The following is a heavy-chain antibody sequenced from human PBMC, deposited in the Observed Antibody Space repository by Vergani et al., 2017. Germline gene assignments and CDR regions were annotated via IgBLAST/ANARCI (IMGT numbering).Heavy chain of an antibody. J-gene: IGHJ4*02. CDR2: IWYDGSNK. V-gene: IGHV3-33*08. CDR1: GGSISSSNW. CDR3: AGGEDYYDSSGYYYGGQEAFDY. Sequence: QVQLQESGPGLVKPSGTLSLTCAVSGGSISSSNWWSWVRQPPGKGLEWVAVIWYDGSNKYYADSVKGRFTISRDNSKNTLYLQMNSLRAEDTAVYYCAGGEDYYDSSGYYYGGQEAFDYWGQGTLVTVSS. D-gene: IGHD3-22*01.